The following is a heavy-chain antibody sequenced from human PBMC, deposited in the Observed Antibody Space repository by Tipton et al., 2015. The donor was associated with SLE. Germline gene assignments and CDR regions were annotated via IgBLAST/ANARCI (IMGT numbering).Heavy chain of an antibody. V-gene: IGHV4-61*02. CDR3: ARHYSGKGKFRVWGSRLDY. D-gene: IGHD4-23*01. CDR1: GGSISSGSQY. J-gene: IGHJ4*02. CDR2: IYTDGSA. Sequence: TLSLTCTVSGGSISSGSQYWSWDRQPAGKGLEWIGRIYTDGSAIYNPSLKSRLTMSVETSKNEFSLRLSSVTAADTALYYCARHYSGKGKFRVWGSRLDYWGQGTLVTVSS.